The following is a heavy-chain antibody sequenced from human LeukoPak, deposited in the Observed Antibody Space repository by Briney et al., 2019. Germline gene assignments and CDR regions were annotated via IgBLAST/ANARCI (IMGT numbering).Heavy chain of an antibody. V-gene: IGHV3-23*01. CDR2: SGAST. J-gene: IGHJ4*02. D-gene: IGHD1-20*01. CDR3: AKDLDSWKFGYGHYYFDY. Sequence: SGASTYYADSVKGRFTISRDNSKNTLYLQMNSLRAEDTAVYYCAKDLDSWKFGYGHYYFDYWGQGTLVTVSS.